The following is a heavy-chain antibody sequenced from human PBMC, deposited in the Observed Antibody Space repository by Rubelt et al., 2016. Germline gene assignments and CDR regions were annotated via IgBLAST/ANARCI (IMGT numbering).Heavy chain of an antibody. CDR3: ARGFYDSSGSYYFDY. Sequence: QVQLVQSGAEVKKPGASVKVSCKASGYTFTGYYMHWVRQAPGQGLEWMGWINPNSGGTNYAQKFQGRVTMTRDTYISTAYMELSRLRSDDTAVYYCARGFYDSSGSYYFDYWGQGTLVTVSS. V-gene: IGHV1-2*02. D-gene: IGHD3-22*01. CDR1: GYTFTGYY. J-gene: IGHJ4*02. CDR2: INPNSGGT.